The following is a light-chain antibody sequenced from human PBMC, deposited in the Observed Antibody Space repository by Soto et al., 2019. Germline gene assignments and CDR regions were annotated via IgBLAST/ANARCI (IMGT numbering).Light chain of an antibody. CDR2: GAS. Sequence: EIVLTQSPGTLSLSPGERATLSCRASQSVSSSYLAWYQQKPGQAPRLLIYGASSRATGIPDRFSGSGSGTEFTLTISSLQSEDIAVYYCHQYYTWPRTFGQGTKVDIK. CDR1: QSVSSSY. CDR3: HQYYTWPRT. V-gene: IGKV3-20*01. J-gene: IGKJ1*01.